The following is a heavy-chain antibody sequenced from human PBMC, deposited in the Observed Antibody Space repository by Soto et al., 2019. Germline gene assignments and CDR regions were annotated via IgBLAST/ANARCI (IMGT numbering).Heavy chain of an antibody. V-gene: IGHV3-30*18. CDR2: ISYDGSNK. CDR1: GFTFSSYG. CDR3: AKDRYYYYGMDV. Sequence: VGSLRLSCAASGFTFSSYGMHWVRQAPGKGLEWVAVISYDGSNKYYADSVKGRFTISRDNSKNTLYLQMNSLRAEDTAVYYCAKDRYYYYGMDVWGQGTTVTVSS. D-gene: IGHD1-20*01. J-gene: IGHJ6*02.